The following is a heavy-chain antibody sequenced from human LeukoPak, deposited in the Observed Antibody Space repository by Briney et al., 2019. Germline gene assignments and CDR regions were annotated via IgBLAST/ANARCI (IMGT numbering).Heavy chain of an antibody. CDR2: IYYSGST. CDR1: GGSISSYY. V-gene: IGHV4-59*01. Sequence: MSSETLSLTCTVSGGSISSYYWSWIRQPPGKGLEWIGYIYYSGSTNYNPSLKSRVTISVDTSKNQFSLKLSSVTAADTAVYYWAESGKEWSEDWFDPWGQGTLVTVSS. D-gene: IGHD3-3*01. J-gene: IGHJ5*02. CDR3: AESGKEWSEDWFDP.